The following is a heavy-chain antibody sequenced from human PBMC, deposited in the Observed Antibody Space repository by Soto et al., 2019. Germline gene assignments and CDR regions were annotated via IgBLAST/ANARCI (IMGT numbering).Heavy chain of an antibody. V-gene: IGHV1-69*13. D-gene: IGHD3-22*01. J-gene: IGHJ4*02. Sequence: SVKVSCKASGGTFSSCAISWVRQAPGQGLEWMGGIIPIFGTANYAQKFQGRVTITADESTSTAYMELSSLRSEDTAVYYCATPMYYYDSSGYYYSYWGQGTLVTVSS. CDR3: ATPMYYYDSSGYYYSY. CDR1: GGTFSSCA. CDR2: IIPIFGTA.